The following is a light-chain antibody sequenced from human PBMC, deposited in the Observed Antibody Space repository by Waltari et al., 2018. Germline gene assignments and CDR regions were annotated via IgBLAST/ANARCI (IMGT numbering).Light chain of an antibody. Sequence: IVLTQSPGTLSLSPGARATRSCRASQSVSSSYLAWYQHKPGQAPRLLIYGASSRASGIPDRFSGSGSGTDFTLTIRRLEPEDFAVYYCQQYVSSPGFTFGPGTKVDIK. CDR2: GAS. CDR1: QSVSSSY. J-gene: IGKJ3*01. CDR3: QQYVSSPGFT. V-gene: IGKV3-20*01.